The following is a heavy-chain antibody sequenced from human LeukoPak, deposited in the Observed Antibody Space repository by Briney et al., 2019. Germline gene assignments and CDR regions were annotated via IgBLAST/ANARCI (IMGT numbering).Heavy chain of an antibody. D-gene: IGHD1-26*01. J-gene: IGHJ6*02. CDR3: AGGTGSLYYGMDV. CDR2: IYYSGST. Sequence: SETLSLTCTVSGDSISSYYWSWLRQPPGKGLEWIGYIYYSGSTNYNPSLKSRVTISVDTSKNQFSLKLSSVTAADTAVYYCAGGTGSLYYGMDVWGQGTTVTVSS. CDR1: GDSISSYY. V-gene: IGHV4-59*01.